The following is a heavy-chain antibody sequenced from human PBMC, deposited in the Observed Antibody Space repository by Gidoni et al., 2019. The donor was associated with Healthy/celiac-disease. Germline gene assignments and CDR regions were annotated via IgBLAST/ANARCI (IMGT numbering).Heavy chain of an antibody. CDR1: GGTFSSYA. Sequence: QVQLVQSGAEVKKPGSSVKVSCKASGGTFSSYAISWVRQAPGQGLEWMGRIIPILGIANYAQKFQGRVTITADKSTSTAYMELSSLRSEDTAVYYCARDVGVVAPKNEDYWGQGTLVTVSS. J-gene: IGHJ4*02. CDR3: ARDVGVVAPKNEDY. CDR2: IIPILGIA. V-gene: IGHV1-69*04. D-gene: IGHD2-15*01.